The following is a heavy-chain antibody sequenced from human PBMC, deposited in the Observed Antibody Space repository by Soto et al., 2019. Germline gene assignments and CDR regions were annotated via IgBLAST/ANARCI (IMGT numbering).Heavy chain of an antibody. Sequence: PGGSLRLSCAAPGFTFSSYGMHWVRQAPGKGLEWVAVISYDGSNKYYADSVKGRFTISRDNSKNTLYLQMNSLRAEDTAVYYCAKGDHWNVDYWGQGTLVTVSS. D-gene: IGHD1-1*01. J-gene: IGHJ4*02. V-gene: IGHV3-30*18. CDR3: AKGDHWNVDY. CDR2: ISYDGSNK. CDR1: GFTFSSYG.